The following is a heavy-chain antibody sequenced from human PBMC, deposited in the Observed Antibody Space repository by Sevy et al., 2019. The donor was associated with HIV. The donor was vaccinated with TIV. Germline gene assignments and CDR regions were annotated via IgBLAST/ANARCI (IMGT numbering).Heavy chain of an antibody. Sequence: GGSLSLSCTASGFSFNMYWMSWLRQAPGQGLEWVAHIKRDGSEKYYVDSVRGRFTISRDNAKNSLYLQMNSLRAEDTAVYYCARDCSSTSCLWGLDVWGQGTTVTVSS. J-gene: IGHJ6*02. V-gene: IGHV3-7*03. D-gene: IGHD2-2*01. CDR3: ARDCSSTSCLWGLDV. CDR1: GFSFNMYW. CDR2: IKRDGSEK.